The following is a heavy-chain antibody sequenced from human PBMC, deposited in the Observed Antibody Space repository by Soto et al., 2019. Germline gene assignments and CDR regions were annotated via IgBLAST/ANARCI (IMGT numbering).Heavy chain of an antibody. D-gene: IGHD3-22*01. Sequence: QVQLQESGPGLVKPSQTLSLTCTVSGGSISSGDYYWSWIRQHPGKGLEWIGFISYSGSTYYSPSLKIRVTISLDTSKNQFSLKLTSLTAAHTAVYYCAKADSSGYDAFDIWGQGTMVTVSS. CDR2: ISYSGST. V-gene: IGHV4-31*03. J-gene: IGHJ3*02. CDR1: GGSISSGDYY. CDR3: AKADSSGYDAFDI.